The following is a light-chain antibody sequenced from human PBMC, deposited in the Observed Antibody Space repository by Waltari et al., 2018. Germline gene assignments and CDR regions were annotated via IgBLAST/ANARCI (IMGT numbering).Light chain of an antibody. J-gene: IGLJ2*01. Sequence: QSVLTQPPSVSAAPGQKVSISCSGSSSNIGKKYVSWYQQLPGTAPKLIIYDNNKRPSGIPDRFSGSKSGTSATLGITGLQTGDEADYYCATWDSSLSVGQVVFGGGTKLTVL. V-gene: IGLV1-51*01. CDR2: DNN. CDR1: SSNIGKKY. CDR3: ATWDSSLSVGQVV.